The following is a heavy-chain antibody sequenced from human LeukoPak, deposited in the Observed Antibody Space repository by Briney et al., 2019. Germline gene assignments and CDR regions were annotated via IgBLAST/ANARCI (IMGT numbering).Heavy chain of an antibody. CDR1: GYTLTELS. D-gene: IGHD3-10*01. J-gene: IGHJ6*03. Sequence: GASVKVSCKVSGYTLTELSMHWVRQAPGKGLEWMGGFDPEDGETIYAQKFQGRVTMTEDTSTDTAYMELSSLRSEDTAVYYCAILYGSGSYHYYYYYYMDAWGKGTTVTGSS. V-gene: IGHV1-24*01. CDR2: FDPEDGET. CDR3: AILYGSGSYHYYYYYYMDA.